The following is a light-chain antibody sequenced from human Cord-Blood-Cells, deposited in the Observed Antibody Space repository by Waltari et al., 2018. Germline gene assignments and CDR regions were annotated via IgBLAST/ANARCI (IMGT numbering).Light chain of an antibody. CDR1: QSVSSN. Sequence: EIVMTQSPATLSVSPGERATLSCRASQSVSSNLAWYQQKPGQAPRLLIYGASTRATGIPARFSGSGSGTEFTLTISILQSEYFAVYYCQQYNNWPPWTFGQGIKVEIK. J-gene: IGKJ1*01. CDR2: GAS. V-gene: IGKV3-15*01. CDR3: QQYNNWPPWT.